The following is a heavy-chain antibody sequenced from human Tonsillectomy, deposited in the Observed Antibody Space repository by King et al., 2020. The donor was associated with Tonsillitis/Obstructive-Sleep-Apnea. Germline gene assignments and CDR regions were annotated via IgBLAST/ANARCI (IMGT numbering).Heavy chain of an antibody. J-gene: IGHJ4*02. CDR3: AMTIAVAGTSGFDY. CDR1: GGSISSYY. V-gene: IGHV4-59*01. D-gene: IGHD6-19*01. Sequence: QLQESGPGLVKPSETLSLTCTVSGGSISSYYWSWIRQPPGKGLEWIGYIYYSGSTNYNPSLKSRVTISVDTSKNQFSLKLSSVTAADTAVYYCAMTIAVAGTSGFDYWGQGTLVTVSS. CDR2: IYYSGST.